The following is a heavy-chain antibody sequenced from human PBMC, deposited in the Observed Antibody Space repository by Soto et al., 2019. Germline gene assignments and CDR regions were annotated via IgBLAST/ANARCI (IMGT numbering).Heavy chain of an antibody. V-gene: IGHV1-69*13. CDR2: IIPIFGTT. CDR1: GGSFTYT. D-gene: IGHD2-2*01. J-gene: IGHJ3*02. CDR3: ARDFGGLSSYAAFDI. Sequence: SVKVSCKASGGSFTYTLSWVRQAPGQGLEWMGGIIPIFGTTNYAQKFQGRVTITADESTKTAYMELSTLRSEDTAVYYCARDFGGLSSYAAFDIWGQGTMVTVSS.